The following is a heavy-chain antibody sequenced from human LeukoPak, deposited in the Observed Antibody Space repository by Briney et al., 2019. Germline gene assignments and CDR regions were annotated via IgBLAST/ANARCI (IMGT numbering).Heavy chain of an antibody. D-gene: IGHD3-22*01. CDR2: IYYSGST. Sequence: SETLSLTCTISGGSISSYYWSWIRQPPGKGLEWIGYIYYSGSTNYNPSLKSRVTISVDTSKNQFSLKLSSVTAADTAVYFCARHRDYYDTWGHGTLVTVSS. CDR1: GGSISSYY. V-gene: IGHV4-59*08. J-gene: IGHJ4*01. CDR3: ARHRDYYDT.